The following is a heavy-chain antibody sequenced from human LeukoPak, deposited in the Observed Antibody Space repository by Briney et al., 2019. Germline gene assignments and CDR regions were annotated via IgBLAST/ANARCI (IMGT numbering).Heavy chain of an antibody. CDR2: ISWDGRST. CDR3: TQTRQKFFYDSSGYYFDH. V-gene: IGHV3-43*01. Sequence: PGGSLRLSCAASGFSFDDYTMHWVRRAPGKGLEWVSHISWDGRSTKYADSVRGRFTISRDTSKNSLLLQMNSLRTADSALYYRTQTRQKFFYDSSGYYFDHGGQGTLVTVSS. D-gene: IGHD3-22*01. J-gene: IGHJ4*02. CDR1: GFSFDDYT.